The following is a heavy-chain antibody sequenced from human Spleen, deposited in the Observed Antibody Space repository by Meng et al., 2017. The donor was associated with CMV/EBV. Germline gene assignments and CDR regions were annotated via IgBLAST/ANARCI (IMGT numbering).Heavy chain of an antibody. CDR2: IYHSGST. CDR1: GGSISSSNW. V-gene: IGHV4-4*02. Sequence: GSLRLSCAVSGGSISSSNWWSWVRQPPGKGLEWIGEIYHSGSTNYNPSLKSRVTISVDKSKNQFSLKLSSVTAEDTAVYYCARGALRSSGWYEGGWFDPWGQGTLVTVSS. D-gene: IGHD6-19*01. J-gene: IGHJ5*02. CDR3: ARGALRSSGWYEGGWFDP.